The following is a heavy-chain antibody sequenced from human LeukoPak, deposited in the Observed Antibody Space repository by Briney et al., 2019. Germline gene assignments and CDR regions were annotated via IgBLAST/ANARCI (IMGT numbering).Heavy chain of an antibody. CDR1: GGSISSSSYY. CDR3: ARRPVTSNWFDP. V-gene: IGHV4-39*01. J-gene: IGHJ5*02. Sequence: SETLSLTSTVSGGSISSSSYYWGWLRQPPGTGLEWIGSIYYGGNTYYNPSLMSRVTISVDTSKNQFSLRLSSVTAADTAVYYCARRPVTSNWFDPWGQGTLVTVSS. D-gene: IGHD4-17*01. CDR2: IYYGGNT.